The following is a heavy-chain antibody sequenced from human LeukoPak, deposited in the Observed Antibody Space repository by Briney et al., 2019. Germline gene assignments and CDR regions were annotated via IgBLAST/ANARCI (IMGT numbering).Heavy chain of an antibody. V-gene: IGHV4-4*02. J-gene: IGHJ4*02. Sequence: SETLSLTCAVSGGSISSSNWWSWVRQPPGKGLEWFGAIYHSGSTNYNPSLKSRVTISVDKSKNQFSLKLSSVTAADTAVYYCARVLLGPDIVVVPAAQSCFDYWGQGTLVTVSS. D-gene: IGHD2-2*01. CDR2: IYHSGST. CDR1: GGSISSSNW. CDR3: ARVLLGPDIVVVPAAQSCFDY.